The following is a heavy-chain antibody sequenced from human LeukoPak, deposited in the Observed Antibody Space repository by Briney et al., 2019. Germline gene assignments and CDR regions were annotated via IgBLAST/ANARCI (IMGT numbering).Heavy chain of an antibody. Sequence: GASVKVSCKASGYTFTGYYMHWVRQAPGQGLEWMGWINPNSGGTNYAQKFQGRVTMTRDTSISTAYMELSRLRSDDTAVYYCARARITIFGVVTNLDYWGQGTLVTVSS. D-gene: IGHD3-3*01. V-gene: IGHV1-2*02. CDR3: ARARITIFGVVTNLDY. CDR2: INPNSGGT. J-gene: IGHJ4*02. CDR1: GYTFTGYY.